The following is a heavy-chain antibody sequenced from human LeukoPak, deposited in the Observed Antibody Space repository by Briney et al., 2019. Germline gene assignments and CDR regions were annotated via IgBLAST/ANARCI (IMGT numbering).Heavy chain of an antibody. CDR1: GFTVSSNY. J-gene: IGHJ4*02. V-gene: IGHV3-66*01. CDR3: ARGGESSGYYYADY. D-gene: IGHD3-22*01. CDR2: IFSGGST. Sequence: GGSLRLSRAVSGFTVSSNYMSWVRRAPGKGLEWVSVIFSGGSTYYADSVKGRFTISRHDSKNTVYLQMNSLRAEDTSVYFCARGGESSGYYYADYWGQGTLVTVSS.